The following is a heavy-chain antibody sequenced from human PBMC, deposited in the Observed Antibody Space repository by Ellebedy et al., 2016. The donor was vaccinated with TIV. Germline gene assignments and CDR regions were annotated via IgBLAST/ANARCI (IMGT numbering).Heavy chain of an antibody. CDR2: ITNDGTAT. CDR1: GFPFSTFD. D-gene: IGHD2-2*03. J-gene: IGHJ4*02. V-gene: IGHV3-74*01. Sequence: GESLKISCTASGFPFSTFDMSWVRQAPGKGLVWVSRITNDGTATTYADSVKGRFTISRDNTKNTLYLQMNSLRAEDTGVYYCARRSSGYCVGVKCTTDFDYWGQGTLVTVSS. CDR3: ARRSSGYCVGVKCTTDFDY.